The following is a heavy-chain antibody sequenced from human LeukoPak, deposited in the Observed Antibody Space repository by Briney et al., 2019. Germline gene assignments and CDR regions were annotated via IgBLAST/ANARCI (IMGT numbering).Heavy chain of an antibody. J-gene: IGHJ4*02. V-gene: IGHV4-38-2*01. Sequence: PSETLSLTCDVSGYSIGSGSYWGWIRQPPGKGLEWIGSIYHSGSTYYTPSLKSRVTISLDTSKNQFSLKVTSVTAADTATYCAAKRAYTFWFADWGQGTLVTVSS. CDR1: GYSIGSGSY. D-gene: IGHD3-3*01. CDR3: AKRAYTFWFAD. CDR2: IYHSGST.